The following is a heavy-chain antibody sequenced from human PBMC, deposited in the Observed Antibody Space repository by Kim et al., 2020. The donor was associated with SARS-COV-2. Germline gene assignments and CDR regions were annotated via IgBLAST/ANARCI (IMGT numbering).Heavy chain of an antibody. CDR1: GYTFTSYA. J-gene: IGHJ4*02. Sequence: ASVKVSCKASGYTFTSYAMNWVRQAPGQGLEWMGWINTNTGNPTYAQGFTGRFVFSLDTSVSTAYLQISSLKAEDTAVYYCARGGYAGYSSSWYRAPSFDYWGQGTLVTVSS. D-gene: IGHD6-13*01. V-gene: IGHV7-4-1*02. CDR3: ARGGYAGYSSSWYRAPSFDY. CDR2: INTNTGNP.